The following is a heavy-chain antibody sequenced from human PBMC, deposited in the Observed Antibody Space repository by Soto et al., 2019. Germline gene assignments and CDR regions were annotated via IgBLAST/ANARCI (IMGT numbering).Heavy chain of an antibody. CDR3: ARVGFFGVVTLDY. CDR2: ISSSSSYI. Sequence: GGSLRLSCAASGFTFSNYSMSWVRQAPGKGLEWVSAISSSSSYIYYADSVKGRFTISRDNAKNSLYLQMNSLRAEDTAVYYCARVGFFGVVTLDYWGQGTLVTVSS. CDR1: GFTFSNYS. D-gene: IGHD3-3*01. J-gene: IGHJ4*02. V-gene: IGHV3-21*01.